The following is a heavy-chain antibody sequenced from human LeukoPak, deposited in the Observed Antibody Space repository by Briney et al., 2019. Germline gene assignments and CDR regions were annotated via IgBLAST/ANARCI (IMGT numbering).Heavy chain of an antibody. CDR3: ARVRQQLVRRRYYYYYMDV. CDR2: IYYSGST. J-gene: IGHJ6*03. D-gene: IGHD6-13*01. V-gene: IGHV4-59*01. Sequence: SETLSLTCIVSGGSIISYYWSWIRQPPGKGLEWIGYIYYSGSTNYNPPLQSRVTISVDTSKYQFSLKLSSVTAADTAVYYCARVRQQLVRRRYYYYYMDVWGKGTTVTVSS. CDR1: GGSIISYY.